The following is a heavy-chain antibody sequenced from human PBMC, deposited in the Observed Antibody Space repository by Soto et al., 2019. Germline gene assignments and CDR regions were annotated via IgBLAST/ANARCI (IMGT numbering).Heavy chain of an antibody. J-gene: IGHJ6*02. V-gene: IGHV1-18*01. D-gene: IGHD7-27*01. CDR2: ISAYNGNT. CDR3: ARDQGPLPPHWAGMDV. Sequence: ASVKVSCKASGYTFTSYGISWERQAPGQGLEWMGWISAYNGNTNYAQKLQGRVTMTTDTSTSTAYMELRSLRSDDTAVYYCARDQGPLPPHWAGMDVWGQGTTVTVSS. CDR1: GYTFTSYG.